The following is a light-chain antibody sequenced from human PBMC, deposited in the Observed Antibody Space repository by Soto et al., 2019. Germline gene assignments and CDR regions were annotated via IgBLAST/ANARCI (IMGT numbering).Light chain of an antibody. Sequence: EIVLTQSPGTLSLSPGEGATLSCRASQSVSSSYLAWYQQKPGQAPRLLIYGASSRATGIPDRFSGSGSGTDFTLTITRLEPEDCAVYFCQQYGNSPRTFGQGTKVEIK. CDR3: QQYGNSPRT. V-gene: IGKV3-20*01. CDR2: GAS. CDR1: QSVSSSY. J-gene: IGKJ1*01.